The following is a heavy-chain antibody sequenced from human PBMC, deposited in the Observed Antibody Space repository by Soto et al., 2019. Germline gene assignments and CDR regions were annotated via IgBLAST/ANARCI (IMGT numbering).Heavy chain of an antibody. V-gene: IGHV1-46*01. J-gene: IGHJ4*02. CDR1: GYTFTSYY. CDR3: ARDGRSSYNSGWYYFDY. Sequence: ASVKVSCKASGYTFTSYYMHWVRQAPGQGLEWMGIINPSGGSTSYAQKFQGRVTMTRDTFTSTVYMELSSLRSEDTAVYYCARDGRSSYNSGWYYFDYWGQGTLVTVSS. D-gene: IGHD6-19*01. CDR2: INPSGGST.